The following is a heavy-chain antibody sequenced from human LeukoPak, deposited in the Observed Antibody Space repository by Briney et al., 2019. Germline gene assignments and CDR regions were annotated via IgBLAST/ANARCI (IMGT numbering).Heavy chain of an antibody. CDR2: IYYSGST. CDR1: GGSISSYY. CDR3: ARGVTLPAAIGEFDY. D-gene: IGHD2-2*01. V-gene: IGHV4-59*01. Sequence: PSETLSLTCTVSGGSISSYYWSWIRQPPGKGLEWIGYIYYSGSTNYNPSLKSRVTISVDTSKNQFSLKLSSVTAADTAVYYCARGVTLPAAIGEFDYWGQGTLVTVSP. J-gene: IGHJ4*02.